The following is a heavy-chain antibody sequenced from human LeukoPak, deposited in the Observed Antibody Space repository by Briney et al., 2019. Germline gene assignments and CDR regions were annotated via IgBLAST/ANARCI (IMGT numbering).Heavy chain of an antibody. V-gene: IGHV3-21*01. CDR1: GFTFSSYG. J-gene: IGHJ5*02. Sequence: GGSLRLSCAASGFTFSSYGMNWVRQAPGKGLEWGSSISTSSSYIYYADSVKGRFTISRDNARNSLYLQMNTLRAEDTAVYSCARGADGVSSNSRGWFDPWGQGTLVTVSS. CDR2: ISTSSSYI. D-gene: IGHD2-15*01. CDR3: ARGADGVSSNSRGWFDP.